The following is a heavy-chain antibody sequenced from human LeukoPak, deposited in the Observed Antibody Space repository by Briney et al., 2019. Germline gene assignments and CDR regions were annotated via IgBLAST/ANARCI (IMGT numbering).Heavy chain of an antibody. CDR2: TNPKSGVT. CDR3: ARATAENDY. V-gene: IGHV1-2*02. D-gene: IGHD1-14*01. Sequence: AAVKVSCKDSVYTFTVYNMHWVRQPPGQGLEWMGWTNPKSGVTNNLQTFWSTVTMTTDTSISTHYMELSRLRSDDTAVYYCARATAENDYWGQGTLVTVSS. J-gene: IGHJ4*02. CDR1: VYTFTVYN.